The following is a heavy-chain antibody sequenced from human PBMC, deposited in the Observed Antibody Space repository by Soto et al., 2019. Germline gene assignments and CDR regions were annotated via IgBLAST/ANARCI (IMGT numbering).Heavy chain of an antibody. J-gene: IGHJ6*03. CDR2: IYSGGST. D-gene: IGHD2-2*01. CDR1: GFTVSSNY. Sequence: GGSLRLSCAASGFTVSSNYMSWVRQAPGKGLEWVSVIYSGGSTYYADSVKGRFTISRDNSKNTLYLQMNSLRAEDTAVYYCATSSVPAATLYYYYYYMDVWGKGTTVTVSS. V-gene: IGHV3-66*01. CDR3: ATSSVPAATLYYYYYYMDV.